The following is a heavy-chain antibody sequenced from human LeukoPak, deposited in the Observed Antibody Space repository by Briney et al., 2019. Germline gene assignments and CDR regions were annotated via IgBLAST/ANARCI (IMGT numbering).Heavy chain of an antibody. CDR2: INHSGST. CDR3: ARGWALPDY. V-gene: IGHV4-34*01. D-gene: IGHD1-26*01. Sequence: PSETLSLTCAVYGGSFSDYYWSWIRQPPGKGLEWIGEINHSGSTSYNPPLKSRVTISLDTSKNQFSLKLSSVTAADTAVYYCARGWALPDYWGQGTLVTVSS. CDR1: GGSFSDYY. J-gene: IGHJ4*02.